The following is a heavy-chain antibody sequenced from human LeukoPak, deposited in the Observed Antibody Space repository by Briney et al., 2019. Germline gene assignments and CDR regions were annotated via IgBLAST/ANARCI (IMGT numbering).Heavy chain of an antibody. CDR2: IYYSGST. Sequence: SETLSLTCTVYGGSVSSGSYYWSWIRQPPGKGLEWIGYIYYSGSTNYNPSLKSRVTISVDTSKNQFSLKLSSVTAADTAVYYCARVWSSGYYYPYYFDYWGQGTLVTVSS. J-gene: IGHJ4*02. V-gene: IGHV4-61*01. CDR1: GGSVSSGSYY. D-gene: IGHD3-22*01. CDR3: ARVWSSGYYYPYYFDY.